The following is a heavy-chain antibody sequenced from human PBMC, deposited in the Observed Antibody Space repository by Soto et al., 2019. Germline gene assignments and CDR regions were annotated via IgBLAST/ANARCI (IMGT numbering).Heavy chain of an antibody. CDR1: GGSFSGYY. J-gene: IGHJ4*02. Sequence: QVQLQQWGAGLLKPSETLSLTCAVYGGSFSGYYWSWIRQPPGKGLEWIGEINHGGSTNYNPSLKRRVTRSVDTSKNQFSLKLSSVTAADTAVYYCARGLPQFGVVIPIVGYYFDYWGQGTLVTVSS. CDR3: ARGLPQFGVVIPIVGYYFDY. CDR2: INHGGST. D-gene: IGHD3-3*01. V-gene: IGHV4-34*01.